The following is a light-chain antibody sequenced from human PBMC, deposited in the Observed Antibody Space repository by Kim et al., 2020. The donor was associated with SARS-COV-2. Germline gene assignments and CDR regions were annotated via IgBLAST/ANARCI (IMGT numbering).Light chain of an antibody. J-gene: IGLJ3*02. Sequence: QLVPTQSPSASASLGASVKLTCTLSSGHSRNAIAWRQQQPERGPRYLMKLNSDGSHTKGDGIPDRFSGSSSGAERYLTISSLQSEDEADYYCQTWDTGMHVFGGGTQLTVL. V-gene: IGLV4-69*01. CDR3: QTWDTGMHV. CDR1: SGHSRNA. CDR2: LNSDGSH.